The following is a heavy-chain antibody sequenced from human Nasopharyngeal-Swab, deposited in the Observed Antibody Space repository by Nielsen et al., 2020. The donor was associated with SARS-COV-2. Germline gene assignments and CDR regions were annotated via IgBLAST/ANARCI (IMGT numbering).Heavy chain of an antibody. Sequence: PGKGLEWIGYIYYSGSTNYNPSLKSRVTISVDTSKNQFSLKLSSVTAADTAVYYCARRAVGGYRPNYYYGMDVWGQGTTVTVSS. CDR3: ARRAVGGYRPNYYYGMDV. CDR2: IYYSGST. J-gene: IGHJ6*02. V-gene: IGHV4-59*08. D-gene: IGHD5-18*01.